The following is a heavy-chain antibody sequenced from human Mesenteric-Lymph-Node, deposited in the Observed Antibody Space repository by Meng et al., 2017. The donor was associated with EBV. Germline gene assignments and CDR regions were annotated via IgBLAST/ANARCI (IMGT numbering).Heavy chain of an antibody. D-gene: IGHD6-13*01. CDR2: INPSGGT. CDR3: ARSTRGYSSSWFDY. V-gene: IGHV4-34*02. CDR1: GGSFSGSF. J-gene: IGHJ4*02. Sequence: QVQLRQWGAGLLKPSETLSLTCAVSGGSFSGSFWSWIRQPPGKGLEWIGEINPSGGTNYSPSLKSRVTISLDTSKNQFSLKLSSVTAADTAVYYCARSTRGYSSSWFDYWSQGTLVTVSS.